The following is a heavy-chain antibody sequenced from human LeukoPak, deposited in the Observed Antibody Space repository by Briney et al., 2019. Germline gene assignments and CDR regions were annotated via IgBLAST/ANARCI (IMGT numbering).Heavy chain of an antibody. CDR2: INHRGST. D-gene: IGHD3-9*01. CDR1: GGSFSGYY. J-gene: IGHJ3*02. CDR3: ARGGSTYYDILTGYPRSDAFDI. Sequence: SETLSLTCAVYGGSFSGYYWSWIRQPPGKGLEWIGEINHRGSTNYNPSLKSRVTISVDTSKNQFSLKLSSVTAADTAVYYCARGGSTYYDILTGYPRSDAFDIWGQGTMVTVSS. V-gene: IGHV4-34*01.